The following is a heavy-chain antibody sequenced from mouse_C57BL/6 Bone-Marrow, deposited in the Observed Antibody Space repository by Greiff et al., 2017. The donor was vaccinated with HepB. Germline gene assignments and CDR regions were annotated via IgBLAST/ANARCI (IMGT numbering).Heavy chain of an antibody. Sequence: VQVVESGAELARPGASVKLSCKASGYTFTSYGISWVKQRTGQGLEWIGEIYPRSGNTYYNEKFKGKATLTADKSSSTAYMELRSLTSEDSAVYFCAREYDYDEGYAMDYWGQGTSVTVSS. V-gene: IGHV1-81*01. CDR3: AREYDYDEGYAMDY. J-gene: IGHJ4*01. CDR1: GYTFTSYG. D-gene: IGHD2-4*01. CDR2: IYPRSGNT.